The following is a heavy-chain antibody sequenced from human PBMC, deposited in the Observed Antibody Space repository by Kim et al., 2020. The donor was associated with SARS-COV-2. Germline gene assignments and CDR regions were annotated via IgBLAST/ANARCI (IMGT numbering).Heavy chain of an antibody. V-gene: IGHV1-2*02. Sequence: AQKFQGRVTMTRDTSISTAYMELSRLRSDDTAVYYCARSVVAATHYGMDVWGQGTTVTVSS. D-gene: IGHD2-15*01. J-gene: IGHJ6*02. CDR3: ARSVVAATHYGMDV.